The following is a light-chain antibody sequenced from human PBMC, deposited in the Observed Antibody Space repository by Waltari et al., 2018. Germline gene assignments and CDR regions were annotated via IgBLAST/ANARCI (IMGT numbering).Light chain of an antibody. V-gene: IGLV2-14*01. Sequence: QSALTQPASVSGSPGQSITISCTGTSSDVGGYNYVSRYQQHPGKAPKLMIYDVSKRPSGVSNRFSGSKSGNTASLTISGLQAEDAADYYCSSYTSSSTVVYGGGTKLTVL. CDR1: SSDVGGYNY. CDR3: SSYTSSSTVV. J-gene: IGLJ2*01. CDR2: DVS.